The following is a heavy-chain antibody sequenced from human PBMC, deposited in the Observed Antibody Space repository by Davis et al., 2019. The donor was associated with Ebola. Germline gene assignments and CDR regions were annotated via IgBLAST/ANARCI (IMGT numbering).Heavy chain of an antibody. CDR3: ARGRHMVRGTGGYYYGMDV. D-gene: IGHD3-10*01. CDR2: MNPSGGST. Sequence: ASVKVSCKASGYTFTSYYMHWVRQAPGQGLEWMGIMNPSGGSTNYAQKFQGRVTITADESTSTAYMELSSLRSEDTAVYYCARGRHMVRGTGGYYYGMDVWGQGTTVTVSS. J-gene: IGHJ6*02. CDR1: GYTFTSYY. V-gene: IGHV1-46*01.